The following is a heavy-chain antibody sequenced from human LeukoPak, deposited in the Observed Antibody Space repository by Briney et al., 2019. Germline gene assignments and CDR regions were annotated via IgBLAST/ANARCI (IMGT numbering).Heavy chain of an antibody. CDR3: ARGIAARPGFDY. CDR2: INANSGGT. Sequence: RWASVKVSCKASGYTFTGDYMHWVRQAPGQGLEWMGWINANSGGTAYAQKFQGRVTMTRDTSISTAYMELSRLRSDDTAVYYCARGIAARPGFDYWGQGTLVTVSS. V-gene: IGHV1-2*02. D-gene: IGHD6-6*01. J-gene: IGHJ4*02. CDR1: GYTFTGDY.